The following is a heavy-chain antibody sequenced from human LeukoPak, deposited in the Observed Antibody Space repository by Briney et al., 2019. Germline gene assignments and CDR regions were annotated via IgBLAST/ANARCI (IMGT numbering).Heavy chain of an antibody. D-gene: IGHD2-15*01. Sequence: GGSLRLSCAASGFTFSNYWMTWVRQAPGKGLEWVANIKQDGSGKYYVDSVKGRFTISRDNAKNSLFLQMNSLRAEDTALYYCARDVGSCSGGRCCDALDVWGRGTMVTVSS. V-gene: IGHV3-7*01. CDR2: IKQDGSGK. CDR3: ARDVGSCSGGRCCDALDV. CDR1: GFTFSNYW. J-gene: IGHJ3*01.